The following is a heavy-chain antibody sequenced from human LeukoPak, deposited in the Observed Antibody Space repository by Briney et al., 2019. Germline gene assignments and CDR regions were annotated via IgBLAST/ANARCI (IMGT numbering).Heavy chain of an antibody. CDR3: ARDSSGSYSRDNWFDP. J-gene: IGHJ5*02. Sequence: SETLSLTCTVSGGSISSSSYYWGWIRQPPGKGLEWIGSIYYSGSTYYNPSPKSRVTISVDTSKNQFSLKLSSVTAADTAVYYCARDSSGSYSRDNWFDPWGQGTLVTVSP. V-gene: IGHV4-39*07. D-gene: IGHD6-19*01. CDR2: IYYSGST. CDR1: GGSISSSSYY.